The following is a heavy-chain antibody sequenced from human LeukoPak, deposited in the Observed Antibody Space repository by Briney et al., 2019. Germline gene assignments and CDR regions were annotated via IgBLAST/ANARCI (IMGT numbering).Heavy chain of an antibody. V-gene: IGHV2-5*01. D-gene: IGHD2-2*01. J-gene: IGHJ3*02. CDR1: GFSLSTSGVG. CDR2: IYWNDDK. Sequence: SGPTLVNPTQTLTLTCTFSGFSLSTSGVGVGWTRQPPGKALEWLALIYWNDDKRYSPSLKSRLTITKDTSKNQVVLTMTNMDPVDTATYYCAHARYCSSTSCHYDAFDIWGQGTMVTVSS. CDR3: AHARYCSSTSCHYDAFDI.